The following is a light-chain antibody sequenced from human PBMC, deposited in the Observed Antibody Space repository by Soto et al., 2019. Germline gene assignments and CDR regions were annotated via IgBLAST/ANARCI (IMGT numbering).Light chain of an antibody. CDR3: QQLNSYPHT. CDR1: QGISSY. CDR2: AAS. V-gene: IGKV1-9*01. J-gene: IGKJ1*01. Sequence: IQLTQSPSSLPASVGDRVTITCRASQGISSYLAWYQQKPGKAPKLLIYAASTLQSGVPSRFSGSGSGTDFTLTISSLQPEDFATYYCQQLNSYPHTFGQGTKVDIK.